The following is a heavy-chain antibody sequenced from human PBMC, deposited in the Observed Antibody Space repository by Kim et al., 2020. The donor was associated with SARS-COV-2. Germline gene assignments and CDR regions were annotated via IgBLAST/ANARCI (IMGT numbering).Heavy chain of an antibody. CDR3: ARDLRSIAAAGTGY. V-gene: IGHV3-21*01. D-gene: IGHD6-13*01. J-gene: IGHJ4*02. Sequence: ANQGKGRFTISRDNAKNSLYMQMNSLRAEDTAVYYCARDLRSIAAAGTGYWGQGTLVTVSS.